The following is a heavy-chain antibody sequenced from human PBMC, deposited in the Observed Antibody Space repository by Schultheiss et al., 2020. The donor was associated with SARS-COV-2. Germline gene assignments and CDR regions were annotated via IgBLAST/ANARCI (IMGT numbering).Heavy chain of an antibody. V-gene: IGHV4-34*01. J-gene: IGHJ4*02. CDR1: GGSFSGYY. Sequence: SETLSLTCAVYGGSFSGYYWSWIRQPPGKGLEWIGYIYYSGSTNYNPSLKSRVTISVDTSKNQFSLKLSSVTAADTAVYYCATLYYYGSGSYRYYFDYWGQGTLVTVSS. D-gene: IGHD3-10*01. CDR3: ATLYYYGSGSYRYYFDY. CDR2: IYYSGST.